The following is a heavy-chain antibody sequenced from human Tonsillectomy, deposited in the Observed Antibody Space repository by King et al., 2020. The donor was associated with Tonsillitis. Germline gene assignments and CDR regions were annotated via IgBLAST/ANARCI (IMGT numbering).Heavy chain of an antibody. J-gene: IGHJ4*02. D-gene: IGHD5-12*01. CDR3: ARQKASSQWLRPTTFDY. CDR1: GGSISSSSYY. CDR2: IYYSENT. Sequence: LLQESGPGLVKPSETLSLTCTVSGGSISSSSYYWGWIRQPPGKGLEWIGSIYYSENTYYNPSLKSRVTISVDTSKNQFSLKLSSLTAADTALYYCARQKASSQWLRPTTFDYWGQGTLVTVSS. V-gene: IGHV4-39*01.